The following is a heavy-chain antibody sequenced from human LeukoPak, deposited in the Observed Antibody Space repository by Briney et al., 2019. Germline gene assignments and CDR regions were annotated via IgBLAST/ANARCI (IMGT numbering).Heavy chain of an antibody. Sequence: ASVKVSCKASGYTFTSYDINWVRQATGQGLEWMGWINPNSGGTNYAQKFQGRVTMTRDTSISTAYMELSRLRSDDTAVYYCARDRDYGDYSYYFDYWGQGTLVTVSS. D-gene: IGHD4-17*01. CDR2: INPNSGGT. V-gene: IGHV1-2*02. CDR3: ARDRDYGDYSYYFDY. J-gene: IGHJ4*02. CDR1: GYTFTSYD.